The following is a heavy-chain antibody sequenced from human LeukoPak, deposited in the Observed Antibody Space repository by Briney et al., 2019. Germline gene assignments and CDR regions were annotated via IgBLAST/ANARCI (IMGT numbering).Heavy chain of an antibody. CDR1: GGSFSGYY. CDR3: ARTYSGSYYDYYYYYMDV. V-gene: IGHV4-34*01. Sequence: SETLSLTCTVYGGSFSGYYWSWIRQPPGKGLEWIGEINHSGSTNYNPSLKSRVTISVDTSKNQFSLKLSSVTAADTAVYYCARTYSGSYYDYYYYYMDVWGKGTTVTISS. J-gene: IGHJ6*03. CDR2: INHSGST. D-gene: IGHD1-26*01.